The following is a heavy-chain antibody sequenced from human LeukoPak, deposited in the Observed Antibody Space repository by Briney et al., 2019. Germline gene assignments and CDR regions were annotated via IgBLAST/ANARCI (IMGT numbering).Heavy chain of an antibody. J-gene: IGHJ5*02. D-gene: IGHD2-2*01. V-gene: IGHV4-34*01. CDR1: GGSFSGYY. Sequence: SETLSLTCAIYGGSFSGYYWSWIRQPPGKGLEWIGEINHSGSTNYNPSLKSRVTISVDTSKNQFSLKLSSVTAADTAVYYCARRVSVPAAIWAPIGFDPWGQGTLVTVSS. CDR3: ARRVSVPAAIWAPIGFDP. CDR2: INHSGST.